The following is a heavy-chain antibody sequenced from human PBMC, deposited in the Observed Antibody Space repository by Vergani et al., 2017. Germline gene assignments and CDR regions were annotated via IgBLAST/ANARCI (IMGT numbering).Heavy chain of an antibody. D-gene: IGHD3-22*01. V-gene: IGHV3-21*04. Sequence: EVQMVESGGGLVKPGGSLRLSCVASGFTFSHYSMNWVRQAPGKGLEWVSSISGNNDDVYYADSVKGRFTISRDNAKNSLFLEMNSLRFEDTAVYYCAKDNVPGYYDSSGYCDYWGQGTLVTVSS. CDR3: AKDNVPGYYDSSGYCDY. CDR2: ISGNNDDV. J-gene: IGHJ4*02. CDR1: GFTFSHYS.